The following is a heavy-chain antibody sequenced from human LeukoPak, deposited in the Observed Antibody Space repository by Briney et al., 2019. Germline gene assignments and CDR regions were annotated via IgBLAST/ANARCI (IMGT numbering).Heavy chain of an antibody. CDR2: IYYSGST. V-gene: IGHV4-61*08. Sequence: SETLSLTCTVSGGSISSGGYYWSWIRQHPGKGLQWIGYIYYSGSTNYNPYLNSRVTISVDTSKNQLSLELNSVTAADTAVYYCARVNSNGGASFDYWGQGTLVTVSS. D-gene: IGHD4-11*01. J-gene: IGHJ4*02. CDR1: GGSISSGGYY. CDR3: ARVNSNGGASFDY.